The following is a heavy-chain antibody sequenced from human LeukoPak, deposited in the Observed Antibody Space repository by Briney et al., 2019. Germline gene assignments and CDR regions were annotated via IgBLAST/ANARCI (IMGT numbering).Heavy chain of an antibody. CDR3: TRHGITGTADY. CDR1: GFTFSGSA. J-gene: IGHJ4*02. CDR2: IRSKANSYAT. V-gene: IGHV3-73*01. D-gene: IGHD1-20*01. Sequence: PGGSVRLSCAASGFTFSGSAMHWVRQASGKGLEWVGRIRSKANSYATAYAASVKGRFTISRDDSKNTAYLQMNSLKTEDTAVYYCTRHGITGTADYWGQGTLVTVSS.